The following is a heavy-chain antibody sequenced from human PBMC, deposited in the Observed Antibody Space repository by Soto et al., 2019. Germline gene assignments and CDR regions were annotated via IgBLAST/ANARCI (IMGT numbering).Heavy chain of an antibody. CDR2: IIPIFGTA. Sequence: GASVKVSCKASGGTFSSYAISWVRQAPGQGLEWMGGIIPIFGTANYAQKFQGRVTITADESTSTAYMELSSLRSEDTAVYYCARDREDNWNDDTYYYGMDVWGQGTTVTVSS. CDR1: GGTFSSYA. V-gene: IGHV1-69*13. CDR3: ARDREDNWNDDTYYYGMDV. J-gene: IGHJ6*02. D-gene: IGHD1-20*01.